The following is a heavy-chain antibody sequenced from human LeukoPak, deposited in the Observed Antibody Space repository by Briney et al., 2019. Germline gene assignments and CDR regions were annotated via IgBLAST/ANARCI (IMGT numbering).Heavy chain of an antibody. CDR1: EYTFTSYY. J-gene: IGHJ4*02. CDR3: ARSKVLSGRFDY. CDR2: INPSGGYT. V-gene: IGHV1-46*01. Sequence: GASVKVSCKASEYTFTSYYIHWVRQAPGQGLEWMGIINPSGGYTNYAQRFQGRVTMTRDTSTSTVYMELSSLRSEDTAVYYCARSKVLSGRFDYWGQETLVTVSS. D-gene: IGHD3/OR15-3a*01.